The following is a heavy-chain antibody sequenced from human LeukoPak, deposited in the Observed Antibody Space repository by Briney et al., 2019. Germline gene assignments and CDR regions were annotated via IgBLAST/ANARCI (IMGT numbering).Heavy chain of an antibody. J-gene: IGHJ4*02. V-gene: IGHV1-46*01. Sequence: ASVKVSCKASGYTFTSYYMHWVRQAPGQGLEWMGIINPSGGSTSYAQKFQGRVTMTRDTSTSTVYMELSSLRSEDTAVYYCARGEGLNNWNYGYYFDYWGQGTLVTVSS. CDR2: INPSGGST. CDR1: GYTFTSYY. D-gene: IGHD1-7*01. CDR3: ARGEGLNNWNYGYYFDY.